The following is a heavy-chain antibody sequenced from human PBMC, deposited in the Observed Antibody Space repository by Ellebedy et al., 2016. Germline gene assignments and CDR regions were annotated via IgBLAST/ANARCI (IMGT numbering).Heavy chain of an antibody. J-gene: IGHJ3*02. CDR2: IYYSGTT. D-gene: IGHD3-10*01. Sequence: SETLSLTCTVSGGSMNNYYWSWIRQPPGKGLEWIGYIYYSGTTNYNPSLKSRVTISVDTSNNQFSLKLSSVTAADTAVYYCARLRRFGDFHDAFDMWGQGTMVTVSS. V-gene: IGHV4-59*01. CDR3: ARLRRFGDFHDAFDM. CDR1: GGSMNNYY.